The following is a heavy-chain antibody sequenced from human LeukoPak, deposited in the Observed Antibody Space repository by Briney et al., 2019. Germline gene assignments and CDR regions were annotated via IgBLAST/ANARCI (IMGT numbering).Heavy chain of an antibody. V-gene: IGHV1-8*01. CDR1: GYTFTSYD. CDR2: MNPNSGNT. CDR3: AGRKKLNKNWFDP. Sequence: ASVKVSCKASGYTFTSYDINWVRQATGQGLEWMGWMNPNSGNTGYAQKFQGRVTMTRNTSISTAYMELSSLRSEDTAVYYCAGRKKLNKNWFDPWGQGTLVTVSS. D-gene: IGHD1/OR15-1a*01. J-gene: IGHJ5*02.